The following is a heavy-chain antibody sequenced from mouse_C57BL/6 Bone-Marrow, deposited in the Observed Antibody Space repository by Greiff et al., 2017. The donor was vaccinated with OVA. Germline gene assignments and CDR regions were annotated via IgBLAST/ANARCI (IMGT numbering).Heavy chain of an antibody. D-gene: IGHD1-1*01. CDR3: ARGGTTVVATGYFDV. V-gene: IGHV1-69*01. Sequence: QVQLQQPGAELVMPGASVKLSCKASGYTFTSYWMHWVKQRPGQGLEWIGEIDPSDSYTNYNQKFKGKSTLTVDKSSSTAYMQLSSLTSEDSAVYYGARGGTTVVATGYFDVWGTGTTVTVSA. CDR1: GYTFTSYW. CDR2: IDPSDSYT. J-gene: IGHJ1*03.